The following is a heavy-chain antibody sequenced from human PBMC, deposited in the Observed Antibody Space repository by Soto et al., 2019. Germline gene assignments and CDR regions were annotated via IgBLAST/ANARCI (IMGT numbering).Heavy chain of an antibody. J-gene: IGHJ4*02. D-gene: IGHD2-2*01. Sequence: SVKVSCKASGGTFSSYTISWVRQAPGQGLEWMGRIIPILGIANYAQKFQGRVTITADNSKNSLYLQMNSLRAEDTAVYYCARVPDLDYCSKTSCLYYFDYWGQGALVTVSS. CDR1: GGTFSSYT. CDR3: ARVPDLDYCSKTSCLYYFDY. V-gene: IGHV1-69*02. CDR2: IIPILGIA.